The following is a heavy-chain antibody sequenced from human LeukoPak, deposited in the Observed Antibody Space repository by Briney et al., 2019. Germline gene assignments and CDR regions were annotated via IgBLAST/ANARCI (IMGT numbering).Heavy chain of an antibody. Sequence: GGSLRLSCAASGFSFSDYYMSWIRQAPGKGLEWVSYISSSGNTIYYADSVKGRFTISRDNAKNSLYLQMNSLRAEDTAVYYCARDQYYYDSSAPPLYWGQGTLVTVYS. V-gene: IGHV3-11*01. CDR2: ISSSGNTI. D-gene: IGHD3-22*01. CDR3: ARDQYYYDSSAPPLY. J-gene: IGHJ4*02. CDR1: GFSFSDYY.